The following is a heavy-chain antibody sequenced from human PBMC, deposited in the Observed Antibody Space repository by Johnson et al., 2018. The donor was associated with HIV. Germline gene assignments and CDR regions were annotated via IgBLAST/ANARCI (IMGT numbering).Heavy chain of an antibody. Sequence: VQLVESGGGLVKPGGSLRLSCAASGFTFSSYAMSWVRQAPGKGLEWVSVISGSGGSTYYADSVKGRFTISRDNSKNTLYLQMNSLRAEDAAVYYCAKADYYDSSGYPHGAFDIWGQGTMVTVSS. CDR2: ISGSGGST. J-gene: IGHJ3*02. CDR3: AKADYYDSSGYPHGAFDI. V-gene: IGHV3-23*04. CDR1: GFTFSSYA. D-gene: IGHD3-22*01.